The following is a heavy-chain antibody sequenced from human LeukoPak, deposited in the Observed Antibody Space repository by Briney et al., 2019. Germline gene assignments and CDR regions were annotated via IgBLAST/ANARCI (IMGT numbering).Heavy chain of an antibody. CDR3: ARDYSWDCSGGSCYSDYYYGMDV. Sequence: ASVKVSCKASGYTFTSYGISWVRQAPGQGLEWMGWISAYNGNANYAQKLQGRVTMTTDTSTSTAYMELRSLRSDDTAVYYCARDYSWDCSGGSCYSDYYYGMDVWGQGTTVTVSS. J-gene: IGHJ6*02. CDR2: ISAYNGNA. CDR1: GYTFTSYG. V-gene: IGHV1-18*01. D-gene: IGHD2-15*01.